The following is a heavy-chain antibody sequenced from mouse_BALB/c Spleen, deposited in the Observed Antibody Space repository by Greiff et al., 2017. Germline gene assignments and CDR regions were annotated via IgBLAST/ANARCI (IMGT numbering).Heavy chain of an antibody. CDR3: ARLDGYYGWFAY. CDR1: GYAFTNYL. Sequence: VQLQESGAELVRPGTSVKVSCKASGYAFTNYLIEWVKQRPGQGLEWIGVINPGSGGTNYNEKFKGKATLTADKSSSTAYMQLSSLTSDDSAVYFCARLDGYYGWFAYWGQGTLVTVSA. CDR2: INPGSGGT. V-gene: IGHV1-54*01. J-gene: IGHJ3*01. D-gene: IGHD2-3*01.